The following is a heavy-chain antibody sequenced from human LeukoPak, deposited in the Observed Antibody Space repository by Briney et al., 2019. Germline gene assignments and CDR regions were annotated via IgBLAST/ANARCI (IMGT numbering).Heavy chain of an antibody. D-gene: IGHD4-17*01. J-gene: IGHJ3*02. CDR3: ASMTTVTTGHDDAFDI. V-gene: IGHV1-69*04. CDR1: GGTFSSYA. CDR2: IIPILGIA. Sequence: ASVKVSCKASGGTFSSYAISWVRQAPGQGLEWMGRIIPILGIASYAQKFQGRVTITADKSTSTAYMELSSLRSEDTAVYYCASMTTVTTGHDDAFDIWGQGTMVTVSS.